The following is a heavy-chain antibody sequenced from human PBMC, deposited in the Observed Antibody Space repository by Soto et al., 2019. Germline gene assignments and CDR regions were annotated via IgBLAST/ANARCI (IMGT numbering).Heavy chain of an antibody. CDR2: TYYRSKWYN. J-gene: IGHJ4*02. Sequence: QTLSLPCAISGDSVSINSSAWNWIRQSPSRGLEWLGRTYYRSKWYNDYAVSVKSRITINPDTSKNQFSLQLNSVTPEDTAVYYCARALDSSSWSYYFDYWGQGTLVTVS. CDR3: ARALDSSSWSYYFDY. V-gene: IGHV6-1*01. D-gene: IGHD6-13*01. CDR1: GDSVSINSSA.